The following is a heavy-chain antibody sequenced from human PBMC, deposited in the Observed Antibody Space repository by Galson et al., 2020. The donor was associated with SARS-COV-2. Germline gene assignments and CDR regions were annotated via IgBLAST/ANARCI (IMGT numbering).Heavy chain of an antibody. Sequence: GGSLRLSCAASGFTFSSYAMHWVRQAPGKGLEWVAVISYDGSNKYYADSVKGRFTISRDNSKNTLYLQMNSLRAEDTAVYYCARAYKGAYYYGMDVWGKGTTVTVSS. CDR1: GFTFSSYA. V-gene: IGHV3-30-3*01. CDR3: ARAYKGAYYYGMDV. CDR2: ISYDGSNK. J-gene: IGHJ6*04. D-gene: IGHD1-1*01.